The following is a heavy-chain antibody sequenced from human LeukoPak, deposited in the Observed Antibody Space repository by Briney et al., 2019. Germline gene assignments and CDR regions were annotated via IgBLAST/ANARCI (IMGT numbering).Heavy chain of an antibody. J-gene: IGHJ6*03. CDR1: GGSISSYY. D-gene: IGHD3-16*01. V-gene: IGHV4-4*07. CDR2: TYTSGST. Sequence: SETLSLTCTVSGGSISSYYWSWIRQPAGKGLEWIGRTYTSGSTNYNPSLKSRVTMSVDTSKNQFSLKLSSVTAADTAVYYCARERLRSGYYMDVWGKGTTVTVSS. CDR3: ARERLRSGYYMDV.